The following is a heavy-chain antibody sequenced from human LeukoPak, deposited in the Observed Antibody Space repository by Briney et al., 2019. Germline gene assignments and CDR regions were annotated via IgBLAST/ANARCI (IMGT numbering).Heavy chain of an antibody. J-gene: IGHJ4*02. D-gene: IGHD5-18*01. V-gene: IGHV4-59*01. Sequence: SETLSLTCTVSGGSISGYYWSWIRQPPGKRLEWIGYIYYCGNTNYNPSLKSRVTISVDTSKNQFSLKLNSVTAADTAFYYCARGRGMDTAMFDYWGQGALVTVSS. CDR2: IYYCGNT. CDR3: ARGRGMDTAMFDY. CDR1: GGSISGYY.